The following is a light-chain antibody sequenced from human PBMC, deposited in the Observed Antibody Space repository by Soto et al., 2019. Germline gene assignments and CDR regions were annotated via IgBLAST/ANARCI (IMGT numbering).Light chain of an antibody. CDR1: NIGSKS. V-gene: IGLV3-21*04. CDR3: QVWDSSSDHLV. J-gene: IGLJ2*01. CDR2: YDS. Sequence: SYELTQPPSVSVAPGKTARITCGGNNIGSKSVHWYQQKQGQAPVLVIYYDSDRPSGIPERFAGSNSGNTATLTISRVEAGDEADYDCQVWDSSSDHLVFGGGTKLTVL.